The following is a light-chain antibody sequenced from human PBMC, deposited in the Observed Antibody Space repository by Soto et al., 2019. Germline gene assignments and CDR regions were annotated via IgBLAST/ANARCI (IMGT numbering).Light chain of an antibody. CDR3: LQEYSYPRT. V-gene: IGKV1-6*01. CDR1: QGITND. CDR2: AAS. Sequence: AIQMTQSPSSLSASLGDRVTITCRASQGITNDLGWYQQIPGKAPKLLIYAASSLESGVPSRFSGSGSGTDFTLTISSLQPEDVGTYFCLQEYSYPRTFGQGTKVDI. J-gene: IGKJ1*01.